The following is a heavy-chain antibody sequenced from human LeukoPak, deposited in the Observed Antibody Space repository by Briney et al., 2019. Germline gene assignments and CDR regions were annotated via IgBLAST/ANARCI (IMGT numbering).Heavy chain of an antibody. J-gene: IGHJ4*02. CDR1: GDSVSGYY. CDR3: ARGERLGLDY. V-gene: IGHV4-59*02. CDR2: IYYSGYT. D-gene: IGHD7-27*01. Sequence: SETLSLTCTVSGDSVSGYYWDWIRQPPGKGLEWIGYIYYSGYTNYNPSLKSRVTISIDTSKNQFSLKLSSVTAADTAVYYCARGERLGLDYWGQGTLSPSPQ.